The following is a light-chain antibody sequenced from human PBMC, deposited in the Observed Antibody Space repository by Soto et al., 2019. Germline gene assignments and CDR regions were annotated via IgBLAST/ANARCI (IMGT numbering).Light chain of an antibody. CDR2: STS. CDR1: QSISYY. V-gene: IGKV1-39*01. Sequence: DLQMTQSPSSLSEYVGDSVTITCRASQSISYYLNWYQQKQWRAPRLLIYSTSTLQSGVTSKFSVSAYGTEFTITISSLHPEDFATYYCQQSYSTPWTFGQGTKVEIK. J-gene: IGKJ1*01. CDR3: QQSYSTPWT.